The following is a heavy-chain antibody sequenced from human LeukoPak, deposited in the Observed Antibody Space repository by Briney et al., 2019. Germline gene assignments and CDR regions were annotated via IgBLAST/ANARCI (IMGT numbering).Heavy chain of an antibody. D-gene: IGHD4-17*01. V-gene: IGHV1-18*01. Sequence: ASVKVSCKASGYTFTSYGISAVRQAPGHGLEWRGWISAYNCNTNYAQKRPGRVTMTTDTSPRTASMELRSLRTDDAAVYYCARETDDYGDYVDYWGQGTLVTVSS. J-gene: IGHJ4*02. CDR2: ISAYNCNT. CDR1: GYTFTSYG. CDR3: ARETDDYGDYVDY.